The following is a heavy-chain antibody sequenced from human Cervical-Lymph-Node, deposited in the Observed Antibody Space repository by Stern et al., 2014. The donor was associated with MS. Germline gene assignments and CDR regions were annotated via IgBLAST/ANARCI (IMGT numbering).Heavy chain of an antibody. CDR1: GGSISSSSYY. V-gene: IGHV4-39*01. J-gene: IGHJ4*02. CDR3: AFAYYDFWSGLFHFDY. D-gene: IGHD3-3*01. CDR2: IYYSGST. Sequence: QVQLQESGPGLVKPSETLSLTCTVSGGSISSSSYYWGWIRQPPGKGLEWIGTIYYSGSTYYNPSLKSRVTISVDTSKNQFPLKLSSVTAADTAVFYCAFAYYDFWSGLFHFDYWGQGTLVTVSS.